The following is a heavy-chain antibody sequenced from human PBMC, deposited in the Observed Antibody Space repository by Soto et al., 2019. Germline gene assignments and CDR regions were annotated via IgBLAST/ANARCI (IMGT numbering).Heavy chain of an antibody. V-gene: IGHV3-30-3*01. CDR1: GFTFSPYT. Sequence: GGSLRLCCAASGFTFSPYTMHWVRQTPGKGLEWVAVISYDGSDKYYAGSVRGRFTISRDNSKNTLFLQMNSLRAEDTALYYCARGGGFCGADCYKGGIDYWGQGALVTVSS. D-gene: IGHD2-21*02. J-gene: IGHJ4*02. CDR2: ISYDGSDK. CDR3: ARGGGFCGADCYKGGIDY.